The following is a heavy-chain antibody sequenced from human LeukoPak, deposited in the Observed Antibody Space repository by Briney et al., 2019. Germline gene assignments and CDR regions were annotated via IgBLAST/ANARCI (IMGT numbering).Heavy chain of an antibody. D-gene: IGHD2-2*02. V-gene: IGHV1-69*13. CDR3: ARDRPGRYCSTISCYSASPFDP. Sequence: EASVKVSCRASGGTVSRYPISWGRQAPGQGLEWMGGIIPIFGTANYAQTFQGRVTITADESTSTAFMELSSLRYEDTAVYYCARDRPGRYCSTISCYSASPFDPWGQGTLVTVSS. CDR2: IIPIFGTA. J-gene: IGHJ5*02. CDR1: GGTVSRYP.